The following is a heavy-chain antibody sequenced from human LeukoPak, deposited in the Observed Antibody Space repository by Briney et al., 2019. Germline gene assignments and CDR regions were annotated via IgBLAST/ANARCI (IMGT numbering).Heavy chain of an antibody. V-gene: IGHV4-59*08. CDR2: IYYSGST. J-gene: IGHJ6*02. CDR3: ARLRKEGIYYYYYGMDV. D-gene: IGHD3-10*01. CDR1: GGSTSSYY. Sequence: SETLSLTCTVSGGSTSSYYWSWIRQPPGKGLEWIGYIYYSGSTNYNPSLKSRVTISVDTSKNQFSLKLSSVTAADTAVYYCARLRKEGIYYYYYGMDVWGQGTTVTVSS.